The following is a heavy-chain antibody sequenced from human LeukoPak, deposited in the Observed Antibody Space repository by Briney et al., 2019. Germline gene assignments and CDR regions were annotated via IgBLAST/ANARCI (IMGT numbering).Heavy chain of an antibody. V-gene: IGHV3-23*01. CDR3: AKRGVVIRVFLVGFHKEAYYFDS. CDR2: LSGSGGGT. CDR1: GITLSNYG. D-gene: IGHD3-10*01. Sequence: GGSLRLSCAASGITLSNYGMSWVRQAPGKGLEWVAGLSGSGGGTNYADSVQGRFTISRDNPKNTLYLQMNSLRAEDTAVYFCAKRGVVIRVFLVGFHKEAYYFDSWGQGALVTVSS. J-gene: IGHJ4*02.